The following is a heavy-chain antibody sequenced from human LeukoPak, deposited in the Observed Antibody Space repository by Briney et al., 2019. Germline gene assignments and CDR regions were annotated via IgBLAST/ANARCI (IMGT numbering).Heavy chain of an antibody. J-gene: IGHJ5*02. CDR2: INPNSGGT. CDR1: GYTFTGYY. CDR3: ARDGVGIVVVPAEDWFDP. D-gene: IGHD2-2*01. V-gene: IGHV1-2*02. Sequence: ASVKVSCKASGYTFTGYYMHWVRQAPGQGLEWTGWINPNSGGTNYAQKFQGRVTMTRDTSISTAYMELSRLRSDDTAVYYCARDGVGIVVVPAEDWFDPWGQGTLVTVSS.